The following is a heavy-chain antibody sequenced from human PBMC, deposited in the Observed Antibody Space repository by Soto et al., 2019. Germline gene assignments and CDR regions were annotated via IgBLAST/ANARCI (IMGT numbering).Heavy chain of an antibody. Sequence: GSLRLSCAASGFTFSSYSMNWVRQAPGKGLEWVSSISSSSSYIYYADSVKGRFTISRDNAENSLYLQMNSLRAEDTAVYYCARETTVTTYYYYYYMDVWGKGTTVTVSS. J-gene: IGHJ6*03. CDR3: ARETTVTTYYYYYYMDV. CDR2: ISSSSSYI. CDR1: GFTFSSYS. V-gene: IGHV3-21*01. D-gene: IGHD4-17*01.